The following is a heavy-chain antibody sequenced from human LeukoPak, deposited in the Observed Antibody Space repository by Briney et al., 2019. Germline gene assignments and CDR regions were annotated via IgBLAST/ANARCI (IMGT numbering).Heavy chain of an antibody. Sequence: GASVKVSCKASGYTFTCYYMHWVRQAPGQGHEWMGWINPNSGGTNYAQKFQGRVTMTRETSISTAYMELSRLRSDDTAVYYCARSITGTTPWGQGTLVTVSS. J-gene: IGHJ4*02. CDR3: ARSITGTTP. CDR2: INPNSGGT. V-gene: IGHV1-2*02. CDR1: GYTFTCYY. D-gene: IGHD1-7*01.